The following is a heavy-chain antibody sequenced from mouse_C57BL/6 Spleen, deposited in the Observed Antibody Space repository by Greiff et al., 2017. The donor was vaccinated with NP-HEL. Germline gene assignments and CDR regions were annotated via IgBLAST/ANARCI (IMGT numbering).Heavy chain of an antibody. D-gene: IGHD2-12*01. CDR1: GYAFSSSW. J-gene: IGHJ2*01. CDR2: IYPGDGDT. Sequence: VQLQQSGPELVKPGASVKISCKASGYAFSSSWMNWVKQRPGKGLEWIGRIYPGDGDTNYNGKFKGKATLTADKSSSTTYMQLSSLTSEDVAVYCCARWRAYDEVDYWGQGTTLTVSS. V-gene: IGHV1-82*01. CDR3: ARWRAYDEVDY.